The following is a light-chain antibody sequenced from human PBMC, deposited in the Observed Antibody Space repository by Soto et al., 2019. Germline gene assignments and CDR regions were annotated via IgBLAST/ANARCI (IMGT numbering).Light chain of an antibody. V-gene: IGKV1-39*01. Sequence: DIQMTQSPSSLSASVGDRVTITCRASQSISSYLNWYQQKPGKAPKLLIYAASSSQSGVPSRFSGSGSGTDFTLTISSLQPEDFATYYWQQSYSTPLTFGGGTKVEIK. CDR2: AAS. CDR1: QSISSY. J-gene: IGKJ4*01. CDR3: QQSYSTPLT.